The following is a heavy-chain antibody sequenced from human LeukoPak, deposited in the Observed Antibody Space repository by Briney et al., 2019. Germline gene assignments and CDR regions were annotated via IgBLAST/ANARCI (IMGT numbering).Heavy chain of an antibody. D-gene: IGHD2-2*01. CDR2: INRSGST. V-gene: IGHV4-34*01. Sequence: SEILSLTCAVYGGSFSGYYWSWIRQPPGKGLEWIGEINRSGSTNYNPSLKSRVTISVDTSKNQFSLKLSSVTAADTAVYYCALPRARRGMDVWGKGTTVTVSS. J-gene: IGHJ6*04. CDR3: ALPRARRGMDV. CDR1: GGSFSGYY.